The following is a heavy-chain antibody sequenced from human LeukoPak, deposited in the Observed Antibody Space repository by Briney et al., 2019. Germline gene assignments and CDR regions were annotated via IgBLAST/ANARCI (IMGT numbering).Heavy chain of an antibody. Sequence: GGSLRLSCAVSGITLSNYGMSWVRQAPGKGLEWVAGISNSGGSTNYADSVKGRFTISRDNPKNTLYLQMNSLRAEDTAVYFCAKRGVVIRVILVGFHKQAYYFDSWGQGALVTVSS. CDR1: GITLSNYG. CDR2: ISNSGGST. V-gene: IGHV3-23*01. D-gene: IGHD3-22*01. J-gene: IGHJ4*02. CDR3: AKRGVVIRVILVGFHKQAYYFDS.